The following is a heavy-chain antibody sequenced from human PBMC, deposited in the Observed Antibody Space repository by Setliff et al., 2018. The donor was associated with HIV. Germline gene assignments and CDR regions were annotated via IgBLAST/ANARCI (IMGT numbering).Heavy chain of an antibody. D-gene: IGHD3-10*01. CDR1: GFNFDDYG. Sequence: GGSLGLSCAASGFNFDDYGMTWVRQAPGKGLEWVSGNNWSGGSTGYADSMKGRFTISRDNARNSLFLQINSLRAEDTAVYYCARARGDFLGNYFDYWGQGTLVTVSS. CDR2: NNWSGGST. J-gene: IGHJ4*02. V-gene: IGHV3-20*04. CDR3: ARARGDFLGNYFDY.